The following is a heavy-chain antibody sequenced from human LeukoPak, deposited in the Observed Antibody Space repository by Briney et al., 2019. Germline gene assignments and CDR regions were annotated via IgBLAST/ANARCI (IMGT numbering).Heavy chain of an antibody. Sequence: PGGSLRLSCAASGFTFSSYGMHWVRQAPGKGLEWVAVISYDGSNKYYADSVKGRFTISRDNSRNTLYLQMNSLRAEDTAVYYCAKDSTSGWTADLFDYWGQGTLVTVSS. CDR3: AKDSTSGWTADLFDY. J-gene: IGHJ4*02. CDR2: ISYDGSNK. CDR1: GFTFSSYG. V-gene: IGHV3-30*18. D-gene: IGHD6-19*01.